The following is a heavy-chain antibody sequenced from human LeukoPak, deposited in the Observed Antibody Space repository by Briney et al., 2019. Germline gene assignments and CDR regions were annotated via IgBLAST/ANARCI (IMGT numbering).Heavy chain of an antibody. CDR2: IYYSGST. Sequence: SETLSLTCTVSGGFLSSYYWSWIRQPPGKGLEWIGYIYYSGSTNYNPSLKSRVTISVDTSKNQFSLKLSSVTAADTAVYYCARGGGVSFWGSYRIDYWGQGTLVTVSS. CDR1: GGFLSSYY. J-gene: IGHJ4*02. D-gene: IGHD3-16*02. CDR3: ARGGGVSFWGSYRIDY. V-gene: IGHV4-59*01.